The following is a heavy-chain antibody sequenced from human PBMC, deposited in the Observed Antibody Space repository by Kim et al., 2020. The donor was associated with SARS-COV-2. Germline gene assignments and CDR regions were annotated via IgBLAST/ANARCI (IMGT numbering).Heavy chain of an antibody. V-gene: IGHV3-33*06. CDR1: GITFSSYG. CDR3: AKRASGNFYKEEYLDY. CDR2: ICYDGITT. D-gene: IGHD3-10*01. Sequence: GGSLRLSCTVSGITFSSYGMHWVRQAPGKGLDWVSLICYDGITTFYADSVRGRFTISRDNFKNTLYLQMNSLRAEDTAVYYCAKRASGNFYKEEYLDYWGQGALVTVSA. J-gene: IGHJ4*02.